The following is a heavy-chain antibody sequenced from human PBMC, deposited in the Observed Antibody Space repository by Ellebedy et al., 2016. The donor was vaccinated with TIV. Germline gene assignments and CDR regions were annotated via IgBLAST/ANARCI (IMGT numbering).Heavy chain of an antibody. V-gene: IGHV4-38-2*02. D-gene: IGHD6-25*01. Sequence: MPSETLSLTCTVSGSSISSGYFWGWIRQHPGRGLEWIGSISQSGGTYYNLSLKSRVTISVDPSKNQFSLKLSSVTAADTAVYYCARDRGAASFDPWGQGILVTVSS. CDR1: GSSISSGYF. CDR2: ISQSGGT. J-gene: IGHJ5*02. CDR3: ARDRGAASFDP.